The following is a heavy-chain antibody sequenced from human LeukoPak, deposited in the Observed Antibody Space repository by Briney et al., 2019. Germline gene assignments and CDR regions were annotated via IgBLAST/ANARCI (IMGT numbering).Heavy chain of an antibody. CDR3: ARVQRKQQLVHYYYYMDV. D-gene: IGHD6-13*01. J-gene: IGHJ6*03. V-gene: IGHV1-2*02. Sequence: ASVKVSCKASGHTFTSYGINWVRQAPGQGLEWMGWINPNSGGTNYAQKFQGRVTMTRDTSISTAYMELSRLRSDDTAVYYCARVQRKQQLVHYYYYMDVWGKGTTVTVSS. CDR2: INPNSGGT. CDR1: GHTFTSYG.